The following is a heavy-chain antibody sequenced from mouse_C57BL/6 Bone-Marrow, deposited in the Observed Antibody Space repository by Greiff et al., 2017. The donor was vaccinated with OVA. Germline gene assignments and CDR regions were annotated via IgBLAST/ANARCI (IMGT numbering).Heavy chain of an antibody. Sequence: EVQLQQSGAELVRPGASVKLSCTASGFNIKDYYMHWVKQRPEQGLEWIGRIDPEDGDTEYAPQFQGKATMTADTSANTAYLQLSSLTSEDTAVYYCTLITTVVATPYWYFDVWGTGTTVTVSS. CDR3: TLITTVVATPYWYFDV. J-gene: IGHJ1*03. CDR2: IDPEDGDT. V-gene: IGHV14-1*01. CDR1: GFNIKDYY. D-gene: IGHD1-1*01.